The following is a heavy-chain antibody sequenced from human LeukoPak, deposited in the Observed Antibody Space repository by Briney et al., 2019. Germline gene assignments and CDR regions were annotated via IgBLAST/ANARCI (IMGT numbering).Heavy chain of an antibody. CDR2: IYYSGST. D-gene: IGHD3-10*01. J-gene: IGHJ3*02. CDR3: ARRLHSYGSGIPHTWDAFDI. Sequence: SETLSLTCTVSGGSISSFYWSWIRQPPGKGLERIGYIYYSGSTNYNPSLKSRVTISVDTNQFSLKLSSVTAADTAVYYCARRLHSYGSGIPHTWDAFDIWGQGTVVTVSS. V-gene: IGHV4-59*08. CDR1: GGSISSFY.